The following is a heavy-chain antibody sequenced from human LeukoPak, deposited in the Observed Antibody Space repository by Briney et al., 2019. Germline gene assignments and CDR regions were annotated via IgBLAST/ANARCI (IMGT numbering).Heavy chain of an antibody. Sequence: PSETLSLTCTVSGGSISSSCWYWGWLRHPPGKGLEWLGSMYYTGSTYYNPSLKSRVTISVDTSKNQFSLKVSSVTATDTAVYYCARDLTYQLDYWGQGTLVTVSS. CDR2: MYYTGST. D-gene: IGHD1-1*01. CDR3: ARDLTYQLDY. CDR1: GGSISSSCWY. V-gene: IGHV4-39*02. J-gene: IGHJ4*02.